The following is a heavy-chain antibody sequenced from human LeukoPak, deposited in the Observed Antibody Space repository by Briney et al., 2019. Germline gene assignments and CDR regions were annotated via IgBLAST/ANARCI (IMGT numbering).Heavy chain of an antibody. J-gene: IGHJ4*02. V-gene: IGHV3-30*18. D-gene: IGHD4-23*01. CDR3: AKDMTSAPTVVTQDY. CDR1: GFTFSSYG. Sequence: GGPLRLSCAASGFTFSSYGMHWVRQAPGKGLEWVAVISYDGSNKYYADSVKGRFTISRDNSKNTLYLQMNSLRAEDTAVYYCAKDMTSAPTVVTQDYWGQGTLVTVSS. CDR2: ISYDGSNK.